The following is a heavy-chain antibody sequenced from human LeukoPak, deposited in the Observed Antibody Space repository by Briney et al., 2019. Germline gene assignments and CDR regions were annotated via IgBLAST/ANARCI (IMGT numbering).Heavy chain of an antibody. CDR1: GYTFNAYY. Sequence: GASVRVSCKASGYTFNAYYIHWVRQAPGQGLEWMGWIDSNSGDTNYPQKFQGRVTMTRDTSINTAYMDLTRLTSDDTGVYFCARGGGHAYWGQGTLVTVSS. CDR3: ARGGGHAY. D-gene: IGHD2-21*01. J-gene: IGHJ4*02. V-gene: IGHV1-2*02. CDR2: IDSNSGDT.